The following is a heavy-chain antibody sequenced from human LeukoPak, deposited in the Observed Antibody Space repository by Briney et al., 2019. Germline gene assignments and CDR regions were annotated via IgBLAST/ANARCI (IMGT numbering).Heavy chain of an antibody. D-gene: IGHD3-10*01. CDR2: ISGSGGST. Sequence: PGGSLRLSCAASGYTFSSYAMSWVRQAPGKGLEWVSAISGSGGSTYYADSVKGRFTISRDNSKNTLYLQMNSLRAEDTAVYYCAKDVDGWFGELSDYWGQGTLVTVSS. V-gene: IGHV3-23*01. J-gene: IGHJ4*02. CDR3: AKDVDGWFGELSDY. CDR1: GYTFSSYA.